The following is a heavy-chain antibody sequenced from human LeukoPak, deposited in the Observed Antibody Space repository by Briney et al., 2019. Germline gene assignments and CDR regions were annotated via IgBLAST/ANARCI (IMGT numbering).Heavy chain of an antibody. D-gene: IGHD6-19*01. J-gene: IGHJ4*02. CDR3: AKDAVAVAGNFDY. Sequence: GGSLILSCAASGFTFSSYAMSWVRQAPGEGLEWVSAISGSGGSTYYADSVKGRFAISRDNSKNTLYLQMNCLRAEDTAVYYCAKDAVAVAGNFDYWGQGTLVTVSS. V-gene: IGHV3-23*01. CDR2: ISGSGGST. CDR1: GFTFSSYA.